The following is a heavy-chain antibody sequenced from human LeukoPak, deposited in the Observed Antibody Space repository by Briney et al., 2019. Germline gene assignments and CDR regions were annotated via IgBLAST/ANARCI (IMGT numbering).Heavy chain of an antibody. V-gene: IGHV3-30-3*01. D-gene: IGHD1-26*01. J-gene: IGHJ4*02. Sequence: GGSLRLSCAASGFTFSSYAMHWVRQAPGKGLEWVAVISYDGSNKYYADSVKGRFTISRDNSKNTLYLQMNSLRAEDTAVYYCARDYVGATEYWGQGTLVTVSS. CDR1: GFTFSSYA. CDR3: ARDYVGATEY. CDR2: ISYDGSNK.